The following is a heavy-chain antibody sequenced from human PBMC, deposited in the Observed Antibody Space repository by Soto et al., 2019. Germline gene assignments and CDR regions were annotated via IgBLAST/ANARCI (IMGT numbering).Heavy chain of an antibody. V-gene: IGHV4-59*02. Sequence: SETLSLTCTVSGGSVTSYYWSCIRQPPGKTLEWIGTIYYSGSTNYNPSLKSRVTISVDTSKNQFSLKLGSVTAADTAVYFCARALYGSGVLDVWGQGTTVTISS. J-gene: IGHJ6*02. D-gene: IGHD3-10*01. CDR2: IYYSGST. CDR1: GGSVTSYY. CDR3: ARALYGSGVLDV.